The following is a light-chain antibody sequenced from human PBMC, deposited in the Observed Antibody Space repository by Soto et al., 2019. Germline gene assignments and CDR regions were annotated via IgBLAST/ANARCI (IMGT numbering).Light chain of an antibody. Sequence: AIQLTQSPSSLSASVGDRVTITCRASQGISSTLAWYQQKPGKVPKLLIYDASSLESGVPSRFSGSGSGTDFTLTISSLQPEDFATYYCQQFHNYPLTFGGGTKVEIK. CDR3: QQFHNYPLT. J-gene: IGKJ4*01. V-gene: IGKV1D-13*01. CDR2: DAS. CDR1: QGISST.